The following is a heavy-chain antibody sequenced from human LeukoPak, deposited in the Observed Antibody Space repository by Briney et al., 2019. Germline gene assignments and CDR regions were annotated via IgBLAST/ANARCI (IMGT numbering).Heavy chain of an antibody. Sequence: PSETLSLTCTVSGGSISSYYWSWIRQPPGKGLEWIGYIYYSGSTNYNPSLKSRVTISVDTSKNQFSLKLSSVTAADTAVYYCARGVGYYGSGSLDYWGQGTLVTVSS. D-gene: IGHD3-10*01. CDR3: ARGVGYYGSGSLDY. CDR1: GGSISSYY. J-gene: IGHJ4*02. CDR2: IYYSGST. V-gene: IGHV4-59*01.